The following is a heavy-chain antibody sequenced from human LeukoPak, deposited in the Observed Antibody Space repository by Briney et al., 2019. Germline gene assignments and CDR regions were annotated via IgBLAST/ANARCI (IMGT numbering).Heavy chain of an antibody. Sequence: ASVKVSCKASGYTFTSYGISWVRPAPGQGLEWMGWISAYNGNTNYAQKLQGRVTMTTDTSTSTAHMELRSLRSDDTAVYYCARENKLVSFDYWGQGTLVTVSS. CDR1: GYTFTSYG. CDR2: ISAYNGNT. V-gene: IGHV1-18*01. J-gene: IGHJ4*02. D-gene: IGHD1/OR15-1a*01. CDR3: ARENKLVSFDY.